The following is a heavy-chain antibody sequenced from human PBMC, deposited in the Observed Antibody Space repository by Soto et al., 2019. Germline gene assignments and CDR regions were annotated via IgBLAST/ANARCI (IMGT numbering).Heavy chain of an antibody. CDR2: ISYDGSNK. CDR3: AKGASGHDAFDI. D-gene: IGHD6-25*01. J-gene: IGHJ3*02. CDR1: GFTFSSYG. V-gene: IGHV3-30*18. Sequence: QVQLVESGGGVVQPGRSLRLSCAASGFTFSSYGMHWVRQAPGKGLEWVAVISYDGSNKYYADSVKGRFTISRDNSKNTLYLQMNSLRAEDTAVYYCAKGASGHDAFDIWGQGTMVTVSS.